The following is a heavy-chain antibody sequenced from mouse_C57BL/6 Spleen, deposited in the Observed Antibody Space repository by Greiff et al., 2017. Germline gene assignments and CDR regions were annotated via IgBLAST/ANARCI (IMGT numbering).Heavy chain of an antibody. Sequence: QVQLQQSGAELMKPGASVKLSCKATGYTFTGYWIEWVKQRPGHGLEWIGEILPGSGSTNYNEKFKGKATFTADTSSNTAYMQLSSLTTEDSAINYCARRGAYYYGSSPNWYFDVWGTGTTDTVSS. D-gene: IGHD1-1*01. CDR2: ILPGSGST. CDR1: GYTFTGYW. CDR3: ARRGAYYYGSSPNWYFDV. V-gene: IGHV1-9*01. J-gene: IGHJ1*03.